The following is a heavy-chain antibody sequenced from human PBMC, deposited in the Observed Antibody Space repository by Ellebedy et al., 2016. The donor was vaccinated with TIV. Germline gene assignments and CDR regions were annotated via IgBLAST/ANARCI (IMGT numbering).Heavy chain of an antibody. CDR2: ISSSGTNM. CDR1: GFTVSDYF. Sequence: GESLKISCAGSGFTVSDYFMSWVRQAQGKGLEWVSYISSSGTNMYYADSVKGRFTVARDNAKNSLYLQMNSLRGDDTAVYFCGRAREPGYFAYYYYGMDVWGQGTTVTVSS. J-gene: IGHJ6*02. D-gene: IGHD3-9*01. V-gene: IGHV3-11*01. CDR3: GRAREPGYFAYYYYGMDV.